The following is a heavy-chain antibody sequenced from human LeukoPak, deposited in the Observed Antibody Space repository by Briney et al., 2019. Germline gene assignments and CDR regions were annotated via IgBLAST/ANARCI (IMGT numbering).Heavy chain of an antibody. Sequence: SETLSLTCTVSGGSISSGSYYWSWIRQPAGKGLEWIGRIYTSGSTNYNPSLKSRVTISVDTSKNQFSLKLSSVTAADTAVYYCARAMKGAGEYYMDVWGKGTTVTISS. D-gene: IGHD2-21*01. CDR2: IYTSGST. V-gene: IGHV4-61*02. CDR3: ARAMKGAGEYYMDV. J-gene: IGHJ6*03. CDR1: GGSISSGSYY.